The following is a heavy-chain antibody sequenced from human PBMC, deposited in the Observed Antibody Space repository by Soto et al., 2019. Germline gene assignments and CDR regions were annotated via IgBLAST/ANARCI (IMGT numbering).Heavy chain of an antibody. J-gene: IGHJ4*02. CDR1: GGTFSSYA. Sequence: SVKVSCKASGGTFSSYAISWVRQAPGQGLEWMGGIIPIFGTANYAQKFQGRVTITADESTSTAYMEMSSLRSEDTAVYYCTRVGEPYYYDSSGYYLNRYYFDYWGQGTLVTVSS. D-gene: IGHD3-22*01. CDR3: TRVGEPYYYDSSGYYLNRYYFDY. CDR2: IIPIFGTA. V-gene: IGHV1-69*13.